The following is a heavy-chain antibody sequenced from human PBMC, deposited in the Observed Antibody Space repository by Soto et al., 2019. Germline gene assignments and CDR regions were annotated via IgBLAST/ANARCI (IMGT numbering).Heavy chain of an antibody. CDR2: INAGNGNT. CDR1: GSTFTSYA. Sequence: ASVKVSCKASGSTFTSYAMHWVRQAPGQRLEWMGWINAGNGNTKYSQKFQGRVTITRDTSASTAYMELSSLRSEDTAVYYCAREMSVGSYYDFWSGYYTGSSGYYYGMDVWGQGTTVTVSS. V-gene: IGHV1-3*01. J-gene: IGHJ6*02. CDR3: AREMSVGSYYDFWSGYYTGSSGYYYGMDV. D-gene: IGHD3-3*01.